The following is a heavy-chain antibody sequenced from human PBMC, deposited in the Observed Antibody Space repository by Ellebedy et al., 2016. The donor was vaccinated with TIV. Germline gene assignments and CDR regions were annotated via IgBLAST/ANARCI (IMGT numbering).Heavy chain of an antibody. J-gene: IGHJ4*02. CDR3: AKDRDDDGDYVFDS. V-gene: IGHV3-23*01. D-gene: IGHD4-17*01. CDR1: GFTFSNYA. CDR2: ISTSGGNT. Sequence: GESLKISXAASGFTFSNYAMSWVRQAPGKGLEWVSTISTSGGNTYYADSVKGRFTISRDNARNSLYLQTNSLRDEDTALYYCAKDRDDDGDYVFDSWGQGSLVTVSS.